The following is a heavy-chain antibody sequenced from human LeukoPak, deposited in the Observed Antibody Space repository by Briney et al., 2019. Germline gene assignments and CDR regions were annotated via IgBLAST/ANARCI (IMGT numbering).Heavy chain of an antibody. Sequence: GESLKISCKGSGFSFTSYWIAWVRQVPGKGPEWMGSIYPGDSDTRYSPSFQGQVTISADKSISAAYLQWSSLKASDTAMYYCARNNRAMDSWGQGTLVTASS. J-gene: IGHJ5*01. CDR3: ARNNRAMDS. D-gene: IGHD1/OR15-1a*01. CDR1: GFSFTSYW. CDR2: IYPGDSDT. V-gene: IGHV5-51*01.